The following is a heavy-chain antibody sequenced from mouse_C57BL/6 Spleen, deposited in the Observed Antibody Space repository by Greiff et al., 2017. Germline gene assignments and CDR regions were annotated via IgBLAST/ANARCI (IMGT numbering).Heavy chain of an antibody. CDR2: IDPSDSYT. CDR3: ARGGYDGSKVHWYFDV. J-gene: IGHJ1*03. V-gene: IGHV1-50*01. Sequence: QWVKQRPGQGLEWIGEIDPSDSYTNYNQKFKGKATLTVDTSSSTAYMQISSLTSEDSAVYYCARGGYDGSKVHWYFDVWGTGTTVTVSS. D-gene: IGHD1-1*01.